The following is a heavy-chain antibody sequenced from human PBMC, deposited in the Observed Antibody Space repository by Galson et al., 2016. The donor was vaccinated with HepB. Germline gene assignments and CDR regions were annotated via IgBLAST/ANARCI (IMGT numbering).Heavy chain of an antibody. CDR2: ISWDGGST. CDR1: GFTFDDYT. J-gene: IGHJ4*02. Sequence: LRLSCAASGFTFDDYTMHWVRQAPGKGLEWVSLISWDGGSTYYADSVKGRFTISRDNCKNSLYLQMNSLRTEDTALYYCAKDISYYGSGLDYWGQGTLVTVSS. V-gene: IGHV3-43*01. D-gene: IGHD3-10*01. CDR3: AKDISYYGSGLDY.